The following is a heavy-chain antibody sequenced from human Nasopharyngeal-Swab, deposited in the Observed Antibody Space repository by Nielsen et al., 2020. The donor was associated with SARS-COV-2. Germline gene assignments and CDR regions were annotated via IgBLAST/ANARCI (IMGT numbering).Heavy chain of an antibody. J-gene: IGHJ6*02. CDR2: ISSGGST. CDR1: GFTASSNY. Sequence: GESLKISCAASGFTASSNYMSWVRQAPGKGLEWVSVISSGGSTYYADSVKGRFTISRDNSKNTLYLQMNSLRAEDTAVFYCARRPQSISRGVYLYYGMDVWGQGTTVTVSS. D-gene: IGHD3-10*01. V-gene: IGHV3-53*01. CDR3: ARRPQSISRGVYLYYGMDV.